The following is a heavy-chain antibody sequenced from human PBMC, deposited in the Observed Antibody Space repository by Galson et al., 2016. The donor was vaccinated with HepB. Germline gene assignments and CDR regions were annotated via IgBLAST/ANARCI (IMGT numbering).Heavy chain of an antibody. V-gene: IGHV4-59*01. J-gene: IGHJ3*02. CDR2: IYYSGST. CDR3: ARRYSSSLSDAFDI. Sequence: SETLSLTCTVSGGSISSYYWSWIRQPPGKGLEWIGYIYYSGSTNYNPSLKSRVTISVDTSKNQFSLKLSSVTAADTAVYYCARRYSSSLSDAFDIWGQGTMATVSS. CDR1: GGSISSYY. D-gene: IGHD6-6*01.